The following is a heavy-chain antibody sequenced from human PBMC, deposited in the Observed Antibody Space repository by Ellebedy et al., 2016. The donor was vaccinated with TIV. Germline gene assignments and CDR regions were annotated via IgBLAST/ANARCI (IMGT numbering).Heavy chain of an antibody. CDR2: IYYTGET. Sequence: SETLSLXXTVSGGSISNAAYYWTWIRQPPGKGLEWIGYIYYTGETYYNPSLKSRVTISVDTSKNQFSLNLSSVTAADTAVYFCARSYTWNDLFDYWGQGTLVTVSS. CDR1: GGSISNAAYY. D-gene: IGHD1-20*01. CDR3: ARSYTWNDLFDY. J-gene: IGHJ4*02. V-gene: IGHV4-30-4*02.